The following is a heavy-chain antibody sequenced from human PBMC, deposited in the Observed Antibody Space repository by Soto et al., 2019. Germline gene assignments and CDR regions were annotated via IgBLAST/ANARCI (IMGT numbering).Heavy chain of an antibody. D-gene: IGHD3-3*01. V-gene: IGHV3-33*01. CDR1: GFTFSSYG. CDR2: IWYDGSNK. J-gene: IGHJ4*02. Sequence: VQLVESGGGVVQPGRSLRLSCAASGFTFSSYGMHWVRQAPGKGLEWVAVIWYDGSNKYYADSVKGRFTISRDNSKNTLYLQMNSLRAEDTAVYYCASGRFLEWFVYWGQGTLVTVSS. CDR3: ASGRFLEWFVY.